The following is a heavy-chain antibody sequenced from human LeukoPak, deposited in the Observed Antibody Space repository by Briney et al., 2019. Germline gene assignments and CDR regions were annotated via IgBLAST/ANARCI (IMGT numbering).Heavy chain of an antibody. Sequence: GVSLRLSCAASGFTFSDYNMNWLRQAPGKGLEWVSYITNSGSTIRYADSVKSRFTISRDNAKNSLYLQMNSLRAEDTAVYYCARSIGLTGGGVDVWGQGTTVTVSS. CDR2: ITNSGSTI. CDR3: ARSIGLTGGGVDV. V-gene: IGHV3-11*01. CDR1: GFTFSDYN. J-gene: IGHJ6*02. D-gene: IGHD3-9*01.